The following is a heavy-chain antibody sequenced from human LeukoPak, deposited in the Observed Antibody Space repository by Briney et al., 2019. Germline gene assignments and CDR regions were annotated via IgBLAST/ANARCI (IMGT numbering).Heavy chain of an antibody. J-gene: IGHJ3*02. CDR2: ISSSSSTI. V-gene: IGHV3-48*04. Sequence: GGSLRLSCAASGFTFSSYGMTWVRQAPGKGLEWVSYISSSSSTIYYADSVKGRFTISRDNAKKSLYLQMNSLRAEDTAVYFCARVLGCTNGVCHDAFDIWGQGTVVTVSS. CDR3: ARVLGCTNGVCHDAFDI. CDR1: GFTFSSYG. D-gene: IGHD2-8*01.